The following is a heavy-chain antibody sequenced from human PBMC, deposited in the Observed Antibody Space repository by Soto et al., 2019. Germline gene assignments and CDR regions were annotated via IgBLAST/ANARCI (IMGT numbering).Heavy chain of an antibody. CDR2: ISGSGGST. V-gene: IGHV3-23*01. Sequence: EVQLLESGGGLVQPGGSLRLSCAASGFTFSSYAMSWVRQAPGKGLEWVSAISGSGGSTYYADSVKGRFTISRDNSKNTLYLQMNSLRAEDTAVYYCAKDWYQLIRRRYYYYMDVWGKGTTVTVSS. D-gene: IGHD2-2*01. J-gene: IGHJ6*03. CDR1: GFTFSSYA. CDR3: AKDWYQLIRRRYYYYMDV.